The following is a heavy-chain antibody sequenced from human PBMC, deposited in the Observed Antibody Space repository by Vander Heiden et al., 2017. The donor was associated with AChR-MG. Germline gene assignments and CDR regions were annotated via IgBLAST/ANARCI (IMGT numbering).Heavy chain of an antibody. CDR1: GSSFTAYW. CDR2: IYPSDSET. V-gene: IGHV5-51*01. CDR3: ARREGGSRLDY. D-gene: IGHD5-12*01. J-gene: IGHJ4*02. Sequence: EVQLVQSGTEVKKPGESLKLSCKPSGSSFTAYWIGWVRQMPGIGLEWVGIIYPSDSETRYSPSFQGQVTISADKSISTAYLQWSSLKASDTGIYYCARREGGSRLDYWGQGTLVTVSS.